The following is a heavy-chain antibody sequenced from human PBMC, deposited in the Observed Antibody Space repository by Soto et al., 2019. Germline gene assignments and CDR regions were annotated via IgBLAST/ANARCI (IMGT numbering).Heavy chain of an antibody. CDR3: TREPFSGNYYDY. Sequence: QVQLVESGGGVVQPGRSLRLSCAASGFTFSTYGMHWVRQAPGKGLEWVAVIWYDGSNKYYADSVKGRFTISRDNSKTTLYLQMNSLRAEDTAVYYCTREPFSGNYYDYWGQGTLVTVSS. J-gene: IGHJ4*02. V-gene: IGHV3-33*01. CDR2: IWYDGSNK. D-gene: IGHD1-26*01. CDR1: GFTFSTYG.